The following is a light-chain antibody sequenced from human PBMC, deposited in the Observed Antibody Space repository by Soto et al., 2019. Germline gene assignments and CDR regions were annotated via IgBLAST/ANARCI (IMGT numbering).Light chain of an antibody. CDR2: DAS. CDR3: QQYGTSPDT. CDR1: QSVSSY. V-gene: IGKV3-20*01. J-gene: IGKJ1*01. Sequence: EIVLTQSPATLSLSPGERATLSCRASQSVSSYLAWYQQKPGQAPRLLIYDASNRATGIPDRFSGSGSGTDFTLTINRLEPEDFAMYYCQQYGTSPDTFGQGTKVDI.